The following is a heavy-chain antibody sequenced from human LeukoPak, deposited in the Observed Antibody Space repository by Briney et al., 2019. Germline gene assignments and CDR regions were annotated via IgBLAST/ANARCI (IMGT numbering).Heavy chain of an antibody. CDR2: INHSGST. Sequence: PSETLSLTCAVYGGSFSPCYWSWIRQPPGKGLEWIGEINHSGSTSYNPSLKSRVTISVDTSKNQFSLRLSSVTAADTAVYYCARGGFYCGGDCYVDYWGQGTLVTVPS. D-gene: IGHD2-21*02. CDR1: GGSFSPCY. J-gene: IGHJ4*02. CDR3: ARGGFYCGGDCYVDY. V-gene: IGHV4-34*01.